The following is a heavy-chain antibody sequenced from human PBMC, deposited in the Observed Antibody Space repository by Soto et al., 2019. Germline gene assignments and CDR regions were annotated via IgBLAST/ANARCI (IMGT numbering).Heavy chain of an antibody. CDR2: ISAYNGNT. CDR1: GYTFTSYG. D-gene: IGHD3-22*01. CDR3: ARDPRDLIDSSGYYYGWFDP. Sequence: ASVKVSCKASGYTFTSYGISWVRQAPGQGLEWMGWISAYNGNTNYAQKLQGRVTMTTDTSTSTAYMELRSLRSDDTAVYYCARDPRDLIDSSGYYYGWFDPWGQGTLVTVSS. V-gene: IGHV1-18*01. J-gene: IGHJ5*02.